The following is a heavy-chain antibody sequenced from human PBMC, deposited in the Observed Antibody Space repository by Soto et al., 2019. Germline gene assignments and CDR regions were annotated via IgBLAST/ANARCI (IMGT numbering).Heavy chain of an antibody. CDR3: AGPMTTVTHYLWGMDV. V-gene: IGHV3-33*01. Sequence: QVQLVESGGGVVQPGRSLRLSCAASGFTFSSYGMHWVRQAPGKGLEWVAVIWYDGSNKYYADSVKGRFTISRDNSKNTLYLQMNSLRAEDTAVYYCAGPMTTVTHYLWGMDVWGQGTTVTVSS. CDR2: IWYDGSNK. J-gene: IGHJ6*02. CDR1: GFTFSSYG. D-gene: IGHD4-17*01.